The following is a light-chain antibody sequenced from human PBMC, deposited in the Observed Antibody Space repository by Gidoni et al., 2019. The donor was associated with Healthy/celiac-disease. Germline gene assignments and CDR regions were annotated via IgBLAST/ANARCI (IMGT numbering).Light chain of an antibody. CDR1: QSVNSN. J-gene: IGKJ4*01. CDR3: QQYNNWPLT. CDR2: GAS. Sequence: IVLTPSPATLSVSPGERATLSCTASQSVNSNLAWYQPKPGQAPRLLIYGASTRATGIPARCIGSGAGTEFTLTISSLQSEDVAVYYCQQYNNWPLTFGGGTKVEIK. V-gene: IGKV3-15*01.